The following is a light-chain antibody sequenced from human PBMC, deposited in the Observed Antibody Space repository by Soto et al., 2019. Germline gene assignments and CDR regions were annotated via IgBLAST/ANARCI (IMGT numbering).Light chain of an antibody. V-gene: IGKV1-17*01. CDR2: AAS. Sequence: DIQMTQSPSSLSASVGDRVTITFRASQSISSYLNWYQQKPGEVPKRLIYAASSLESGVPSRFSGSGSGTEFTLTISSLQPEDFATYYCLQNNRYPWTFGQGTKVDIK. CDR1: QSISSY. J-gene: IGKJ1*01. CDR3: LQNNRYPWT.